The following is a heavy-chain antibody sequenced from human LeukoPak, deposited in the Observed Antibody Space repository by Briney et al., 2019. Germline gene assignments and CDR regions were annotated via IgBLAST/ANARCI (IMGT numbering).Heavy chain of an antibody. D-gene: IGHD1-1*01. CDR3: ATTGNFYDMDV. CDR1: GFAFMGTS. CDR2: SSTVTGNI. J-gene: IGHJ6*03. V-gene: IGHV3-48*04. Sequence: GGSLRLSCAASGFAFMGTSIHWVRQAPGKGLEWLSYSSTVTGNIYYADSVKGRFTISRDNAKSSLNLQMSSLRAEDTAVYFCATTGNFYDMDVWGKGTTVTVSS.